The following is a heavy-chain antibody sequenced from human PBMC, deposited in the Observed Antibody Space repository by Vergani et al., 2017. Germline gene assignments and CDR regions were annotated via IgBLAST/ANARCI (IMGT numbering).Heavy chain of an antibody. J-gene: IGHJ4*02. V-gene: IGHV1-69*11. CDR2: IIPILGTA. D-gene: IGHD2-2*01. CDR3: AKDWIVVVPAMDY. Sequence: QVQLVQSGAEVKKPGSSVKVSCKASGGTFSSYAISWVRQAPGQGLEWMGRIIPILGTANYAQKFQGRVTITADESTSTAYMELSRLRSEDTAVYYCAKDWIVVVPAMDYWGQGTLVTVSS. CDR1: GGTFSSYA.